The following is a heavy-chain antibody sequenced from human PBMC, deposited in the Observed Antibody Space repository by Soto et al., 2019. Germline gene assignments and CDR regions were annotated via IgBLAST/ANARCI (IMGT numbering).Heavy chain of an antibody. J-gene: IGHJ4*02. CDR2: ISSTTNYI. V-gene: IGHV3-21*06. CDR1: GFTFTRYS. Sequence: EVQLVESGGGMFKPGGSLRLSCAASGFTFTRYSMNWFRQSPGKGLEWVSSISSTTNYIYYGDSMKGRFTISRDNAKNSRDLEMNSLRAEDTAVYYCARESEDLTSNFDYWGQGTLVTVSS. CDR3: ARESEDLTSNFDY.